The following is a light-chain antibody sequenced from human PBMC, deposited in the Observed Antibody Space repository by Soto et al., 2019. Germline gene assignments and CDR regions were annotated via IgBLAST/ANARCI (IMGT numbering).Light chain of an antibody. CDR3: LQYKNWPPLT. V-gene: IGKV3-15*01. CDR2: GAF. CDR1: QSVSYN. Sequence: EIVMTQSPATLSVSPGETATLSCRASQSVSYNLAWYQQKPGQGPRLLIYGAFTRATGIPARFSGSGSGTEFAHTISSLQSEDFAVYYCLQYKNWPPLTFGGGTKVEIK. J-gene: IGKJ4*01.